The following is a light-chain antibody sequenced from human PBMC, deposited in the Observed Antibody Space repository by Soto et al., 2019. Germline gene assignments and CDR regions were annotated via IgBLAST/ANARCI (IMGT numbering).Light chain of an antibody. CDR2: DAS. V-gene: IGKV1-5*01. J-gene: IGKJ2*01. CDR1: QSISSW. CDR3: QQSDHSPIYT. Sequence: DIQMTQSPSTLSASVGDRVTITCRASQSISSWLAWYQQKPGKAPKLLIYDASSLESGVPSRFSGSGSGTEFTLTISSLQPEDFATYYCQQSDHSPIYTFGQGTDLVIK.